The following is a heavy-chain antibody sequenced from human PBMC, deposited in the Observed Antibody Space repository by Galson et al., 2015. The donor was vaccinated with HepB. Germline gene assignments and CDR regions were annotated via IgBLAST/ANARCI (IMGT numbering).Heavy chain of an antibody. CDR2: ISYDGSYE. D-gene: IGHD4-17*01. CDR1: GFTVSNHG. V-gene: IGHV3-33*01. J-gene: IGHJ4*02. CDR3: VREQGYGGYRTSDY. Sequence: SLRLSCAASGFTVSNHGMHWVRQAAGKGLEWLAVISYDGSYEQYADSVKGRFTISRDTSKNTVHLQMYSLRAEDTGGYYCVREQGYGGYRTSDYWGQGTPVTVSS.